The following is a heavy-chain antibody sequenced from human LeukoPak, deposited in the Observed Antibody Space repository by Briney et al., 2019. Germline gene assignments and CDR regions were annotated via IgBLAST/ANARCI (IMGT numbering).Heavy chain of an antibody. CDR3: AGESGSVTSEVDFDY. J-gene: IGHJ4*02. Sequence: GGSLRLSCAASGFTFSSYAMHWVRQAPGKGLEWVATIRQDGSQKYYVDSVKGRFTISRDNAKNSLYLQMNSLRAEDTAVYYCAGESGSVTSEVDFDYWGQGTLVTVSS. V-gene: IGHV3-7*01. CDR2: IRQDGSQK. CDR1: GFTFSSYA. D-gene: IGHD4-17*01.